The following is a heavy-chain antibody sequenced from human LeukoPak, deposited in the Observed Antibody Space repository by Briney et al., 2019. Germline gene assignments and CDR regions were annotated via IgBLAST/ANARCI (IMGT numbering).Heavy chain of an antibody. V-gene: IGHV4-34*01. CDR2: INHSGST. CDR1: GGSFSGYY. J-gene: IGHJ5*02. CDR3: ARVTITTVRGVRAPRHNWFDP. D-gene: IGHD3-10*01. Sequence: SETLSLTCAVYGGSFSGYYWSWIRQPPGKGLEWIGEINHSGSTNYNPSLKSRVTISVDTSKNQFSLKLSSVTAADTAVYYCARVTITTVRGVRAPRHNWFDPWGQGTLVTVSS.